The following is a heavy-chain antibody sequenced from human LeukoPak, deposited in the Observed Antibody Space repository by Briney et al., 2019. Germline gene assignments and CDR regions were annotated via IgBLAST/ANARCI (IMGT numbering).Heavy chain of an antibody. V-gene: IGHV1-69*13. CDR2: IIPIFGTA. J-gene: IGHJ4*02. D-gene: IGHD6-19*01. Sequence: ASVKVSCKASGGTFSSYAISWVRQARGQGLEWMGGIIPIFGTANYAQKFQGRVTITADESTSTVYMELSSLRSEDTAVYYCARSLSPQYSSALDWGQGTLVTVSS. CDR1: GGTFSSYA. CDR3: ARSLSPQYSSALD.